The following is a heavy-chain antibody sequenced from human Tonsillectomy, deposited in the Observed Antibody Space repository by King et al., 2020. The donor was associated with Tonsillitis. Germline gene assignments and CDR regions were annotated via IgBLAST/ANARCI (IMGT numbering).Heavy chain of an antibody. J-gene: IGHJ4*02. CDR1: GFTFSSYS. Sequence: QLVQSGGGLVQPGGSLRLSCAASGFTFSSYSMNWVRQAPGKGLEWVSYISSSSSTIYYADSVKGRFTISRDNAKNSLYLQMNSLRAEDTAVYYCARGYDSSGGDYWGQGTLVTVSS. D-gene: IGHD3-22*01. CDR3: ARGYDSSGGDY. CDR2: ISSSSSTI. V-gene: IGHV3-48*01.